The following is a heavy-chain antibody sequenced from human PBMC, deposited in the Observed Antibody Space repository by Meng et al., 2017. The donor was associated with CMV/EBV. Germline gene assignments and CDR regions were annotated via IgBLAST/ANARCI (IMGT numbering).Heavy chain of an antibody. Sequence: GGSLRLSCVASGFTFSSYAMSWVRQAPGKGLEWVSAISGSGGSTYYADSVKGRFTISRDNSKNTLYLQMNSLRAEETAVYYCAKVIRFLEWLFYYGMDVWGQGTTVTVSS. D-gene: IGHD3-3*01. CDR2: ISGSGGST. J-gene: IGHJ6*02. CDR3: AKVIRFLEWLFYYGMDV. V-gene: IGHV3-23*01. CDR1: GFTFSSYA.